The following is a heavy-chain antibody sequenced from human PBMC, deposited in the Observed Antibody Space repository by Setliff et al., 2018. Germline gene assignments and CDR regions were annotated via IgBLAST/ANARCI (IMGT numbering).Heavy chain of an antibody. J-gene: IGHJ4*02. D-gene: IGHD1-26*01. CDR1: GFTFNSYP. CDR2: IKFDDRPT. Sequence: PGGSLRLSCAASGFTFNSYPLHWVRQTPGKGLEWVATIKFDDRPTYYADSVKGRFTISRDNSRNTLYLQMNSLGAEDTAMYYRARDMSPDKMWELPVDSWGQGTLVTVSS. V-gene: IGHV3-30*07. CDR3: ARDMSPDKMWELPVDS.